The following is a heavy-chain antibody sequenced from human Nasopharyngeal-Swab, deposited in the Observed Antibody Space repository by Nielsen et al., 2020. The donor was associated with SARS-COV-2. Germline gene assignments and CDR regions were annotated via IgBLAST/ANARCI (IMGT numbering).Heavy chain of an antibody. CDR3: ARRVSSDWSLDY. V-gene: IGHV3-53*01. D-gene: IGHD6-19*01. J-gene: IGHJ4*02. Sequence: GESLKISCEASGFTFTTYSMNWVRQAPGKGLEWVSVIYRGGNTYYADTVKGRFTISRDNSKNTLYLQMNSLRAEDTAVYYCARRVSSDWSLDYWGQGTLVTVSS. CDR2: IYRGGNT. CDR1: GFTFTTYS.